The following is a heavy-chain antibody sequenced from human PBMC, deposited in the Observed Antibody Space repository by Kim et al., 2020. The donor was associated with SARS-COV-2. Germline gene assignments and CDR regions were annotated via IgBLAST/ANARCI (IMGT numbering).Heavy chain of an antibody. CDR1: GYTFTSYA. J-gene: IGHJ4*02. V-gene: IGHV1-3*01. D-gene: IGHD4-17*01. CDR2: INAGNGNT. CDR3: ARDTWGDYSLFDS. Sequence: ASVKVSCKASGYTFTSYAMHWVRQAPGQRLEWMGWINAGNGNTKYSQKFQGRVTITRDTSASTAYMELSSLRSEDTAVYYCARDTWGDYSLFDSWGQGTLVTVSS.